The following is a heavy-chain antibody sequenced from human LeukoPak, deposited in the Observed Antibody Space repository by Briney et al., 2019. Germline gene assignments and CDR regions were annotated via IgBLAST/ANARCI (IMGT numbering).Heavy chain of an antibody. CDR3: AKDIAVVTRAWFDP. CDR1: GFTFSSYA. J-gene: IGHJ5*02. D-gene: IGHD4-23*01. CDR2: ISGSGGST. Sequence: GGSLRLSCAASGFTFSSYAMSWVRQAPGKGLEWVSAISGSGGSTYYADSVKGRFTISRDNSKNTLYLQMNSLRAKDTAVYYCAKDIAVVTRAWFDPWGQGTLVTVSS. V-gene: IGHV3-23*01.